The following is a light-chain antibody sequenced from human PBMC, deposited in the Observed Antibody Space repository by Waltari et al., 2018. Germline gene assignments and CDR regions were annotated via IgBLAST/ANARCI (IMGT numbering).Light chain of an antibody. CDR1: SSNIGAGYD. CDR2: GTS. J-gene: IGLJ3*02. Sequence: QSVLTQPPSVSGAPGQRVTISCTGSSSNIGAGYDVTWYQQLPGTAPKLLIYGTSNRPSGVPDRFSGSKSGTSASLAITGLQAEDEADYYCQSYDSSLSGWVFGGGTKLTVL. CDR3: QSYDSSLSGWV. V-gene: IGLV1-40*01.